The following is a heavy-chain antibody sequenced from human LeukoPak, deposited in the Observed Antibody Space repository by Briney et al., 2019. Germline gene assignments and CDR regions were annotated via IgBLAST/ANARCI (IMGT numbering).Heavy chain of an antibody. CDR2: IRYDGSNK. CDR1: GFTFSSYG. V-gene: IGHV3-30*02. D-gene: IGHD2-2*01. J-gene: IGHJ4*02. Sequence: PGGSLRLSCAASGFTFSSYGMHWVRQAPGKGLEGVAFIRYDGSNKYYADSVKGRFTISRDNSKNTLYLQMNSLRAEDTAVYYCANLADIVVVPATMYYFDYWGQGTLVTASS. CDR3: ANLADIVVVPATMYYFDY.